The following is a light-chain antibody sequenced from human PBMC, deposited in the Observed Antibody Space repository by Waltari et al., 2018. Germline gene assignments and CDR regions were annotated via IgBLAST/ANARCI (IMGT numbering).Light chain of an antibody. CDR2: EVT. Sequence: QSALTQPPSASGSPGPPVTISCTGTSSDVGGYNYVPWYQQHPGKVPKVIIYEVTKRPSGVPDRFSGSKSGNTASLTVSGLQAEDEADYYCTSYAGSNNYVFGTGTKVTVL. V-gene: IGLV2-8*01. J-gene: IGLJ1*01. CDR1: SSDVGGYNY. CDR3: TSYAGSNNYV.